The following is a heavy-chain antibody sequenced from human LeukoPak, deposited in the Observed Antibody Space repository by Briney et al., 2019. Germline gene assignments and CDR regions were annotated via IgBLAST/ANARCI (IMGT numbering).Heavy chain of an antibody. CDR1: GFTFSSYE. CDR2: ISSSGRTI. D-gene: IGHD2-2*01. CDR3: ARGDEYCSSTSCYAGPSYGLDV. Sequence: GGSLRLSCAASGFTFSSYEFNWVRQAPGKGLEWVSYISSSGRTIFYADSVKGRFTISRDNAKNSLYLQMNSLRAEDTAVYHCARGDEYCSSTSCYAGPSYGLDVWGQGTTVTVSS. J-gene: IGHJ6*02. V-gene: IGHV3-48*03.